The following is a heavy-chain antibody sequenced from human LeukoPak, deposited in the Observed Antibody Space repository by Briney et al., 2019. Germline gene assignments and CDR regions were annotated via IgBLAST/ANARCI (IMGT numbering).Heavy chain of an antibody. Sequence: PGGSLRLSCAASGFTFSSYGMHWVRQAPGKGLEWVAVISYDGSNKYYADSVKGRFTISRDNSKNTLYLQMNSLRSEDTAVYYCASISSNYYDSSGPGDYWGQGTLVTVSS. CDR3: ASISSNYYDSSGPGDY. CDR1: GFTFSSYG. V-gene: IGHV3-30*03. CDR2: ISYDGSNK. D-gene: IGHD3-22*01. J-gene: IGHJ4*02.